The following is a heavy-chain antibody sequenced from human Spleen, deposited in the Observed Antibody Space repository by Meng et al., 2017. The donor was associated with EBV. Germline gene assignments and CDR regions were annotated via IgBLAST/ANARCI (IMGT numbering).Heavy chain of an antibody. V-gene: IGHV1-2*06. CDR1: GYTFTAYF. Sequence: VQLVQSGAEVKEPGASVQVSCLAAGYTFTAYFIYGVRQAPGHGLEWLGRINPNSGGTNYAQKFQGRVTMTRDTSITTAYMELKGLSSDDTAVYYCARVFDYYDTFSDYWGQGTLVTVSS. CDR3: ARVFDYYDTFSDY. J-gene: IGHJ4*02. D-gene: IGHD3-22*01. CDR2: INPNSGGT.